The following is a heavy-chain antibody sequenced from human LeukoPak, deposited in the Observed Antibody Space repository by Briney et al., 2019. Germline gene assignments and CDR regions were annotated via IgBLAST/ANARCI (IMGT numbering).Heavy chain of an antibody. V-gene: IGHV3-21*01. CDR3: ARVGGYCSSTSCHGGWFDP. J-gene: IGHJ5*02. Sequence: GGSLRLSCAASGFTFSSYSMNWVRQAPGKGLEWVSSISSSSSYIYYADSVKGRFTISRDNAKNSLYLQMNSLRAGDTAVYYCARVGGYCSSTSCHGGWFDPWGQGTLVTVSS. CDR1: GFTFSSYS. CDR2: ISSSSSYI. D-gene: IGHD2-2*01.